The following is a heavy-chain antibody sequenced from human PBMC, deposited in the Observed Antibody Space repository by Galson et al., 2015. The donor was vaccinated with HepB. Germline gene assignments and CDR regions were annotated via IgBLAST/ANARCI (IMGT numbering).Heavy chain of an antibody. CDR3: ARRSSTYYYYGMDV. V-gene: IGHV4-59*08. CDR1: GGSISSYY. CDR2: IYYSGST. D-gene: IGHD2-2*01. J-gene: IGHJ6*02. Sequence: LSLTCTVSGGSISSYYWSWIRQPPGKGLEWIGYIYYSGSTNYNPSLKSRVTISVDTSKNQFSLKLSSVTAADTAVYYCARRSSTYYYYGMDVWGQGTTVTVSS.